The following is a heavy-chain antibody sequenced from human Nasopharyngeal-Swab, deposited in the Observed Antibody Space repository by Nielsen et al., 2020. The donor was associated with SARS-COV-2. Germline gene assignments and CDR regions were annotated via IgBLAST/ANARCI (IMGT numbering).Heavy chain of an antibody. CDR3: ARTPLGYYYYYMDV. Sequence: AAGERLEYVSAISSNGGSTYYANSVKGRFTISRDNSKNTLYLQMGSLRAEDMAVYYCARTPLGYYYYYMDVWGKGTTVTVSS. V-gene: IGHV3-64*01. J-gene: IGHJ6*03. CDR2: ISSNGGST.